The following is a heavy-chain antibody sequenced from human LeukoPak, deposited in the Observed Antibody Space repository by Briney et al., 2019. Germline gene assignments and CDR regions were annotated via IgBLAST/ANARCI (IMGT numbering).Heavy chain of an antibody. CDR2: MNPKNGDR. Sequence: ASVKVSCKASGYTFTNYDINWVRQAPGQGLEWLGWMNPKNGDRGYAQKFLGRVTMTLDISTNTAYMELTSLRSEDTAVYFCARDYTDFWSGDYSGSWFDPWGQGTLVTVSS. CDR1: GYTFTNYD. D-gene: IGHD3-3*01. V-gene: IGHV1-8*01. CDR3: ARDYTDFWSGDYSGSWFDP. J-gene: IGHJ5*02.